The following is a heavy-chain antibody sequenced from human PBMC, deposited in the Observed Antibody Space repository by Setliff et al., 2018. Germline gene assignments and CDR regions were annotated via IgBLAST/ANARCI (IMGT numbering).Heavy chain of an antibody. V-gene: IGHV7-4-1*02. CDR3: AGASRFGTVVYRGDYYMDV. D-gene: IGHD3-10*01. CDR2: INTNTGNP. CDR1: GYIFTTYA. J-gene: IGHJ6*03. Sequence: ASVKVSCKASGYIFTTYAIGWMRQAPGQGPEWMGWINTNTGNPSYAQGFTGRFVFSLDTSVSTAYLQISGLKGEDSAVYYCAGASRFGTVVYRGDYYMDVWGKGTTVTVSS.